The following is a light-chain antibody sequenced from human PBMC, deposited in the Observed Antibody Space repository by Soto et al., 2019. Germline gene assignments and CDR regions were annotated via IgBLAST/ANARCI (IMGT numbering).Light chain of an antibody. V-gene: IGKV3-20*01. CDR3: QQYGSTPLT. J-gene: IGKJ4*01. Sequence: EIVLTQSPGTLSLSPGERATLSCRASQSVSSSYLAWYQQKPGQAPRLLIYGASSRATCIPDRFSGSGSGTDFTLTISRLEPEDYAVYYFQQYGSTPLTIGGGTQVEIK. CDR1: QSVSSSY. CDR2: GAS.